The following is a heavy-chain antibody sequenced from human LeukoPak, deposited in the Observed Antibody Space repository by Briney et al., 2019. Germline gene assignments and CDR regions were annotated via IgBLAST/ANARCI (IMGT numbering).Heavy chain of an antibody. V-gene: IGHV4-34*01. CDR2: INHSGNT. CDR3: AQSIHCSSTSCLFPTDY. D-gene: IGHD2-2*01. Sequence: PSETLSLTCAVYGGSFSGYYWSWIRQPPGKGLEWIGEINHSGNTNYNPSLKSRVTISVDTSKNQFSLKLSSVTAADTAVYYCAQSIHCSSTSCLFPTDYWGQGTLVTVSS. J-gene: IGHJ4*02. CDR1: GGSFSGYY.